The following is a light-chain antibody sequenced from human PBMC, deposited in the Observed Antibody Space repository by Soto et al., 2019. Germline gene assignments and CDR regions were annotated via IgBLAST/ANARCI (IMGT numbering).Light chain of an antibody. CDR2: DAS. V-gene: IGKV1-12*01. CDR1: QDISSW. J-gene: IGKJ5*01. Sequence: DIQMTQSPSSVSASVGDRVTITCRASQDISSWLAWYQQEPGKAPKLLIYDASSLQSGVPSRFSGSGSGTEFTLTISSLQPEDFATYYCQQANSFPITCGQGTRLEIK. CDR3: QQANSFPIT.